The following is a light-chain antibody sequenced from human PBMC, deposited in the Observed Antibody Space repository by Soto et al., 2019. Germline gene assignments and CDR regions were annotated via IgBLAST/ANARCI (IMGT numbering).Light chain of an antibody. CDR3: QQYDSYPLT. J-gene: IGKJ4*01. CDR1: QGISSY. CDR2: AAS. Sequence: AIQLTQSPSSLSASTGDRVTITCRASQGISSYLAWYQQKPGKAPKLLIYAASTLQSGVPSRFSGSGSGTEFTLTISSLQPEDFATYYCQQYDSYPLTFGGGTKVDIK. V-gene: IGKV1-8*01.